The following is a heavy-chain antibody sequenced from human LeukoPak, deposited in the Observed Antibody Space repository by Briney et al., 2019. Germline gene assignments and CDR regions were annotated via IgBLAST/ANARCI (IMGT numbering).Heavy chain of an antibody. CDR1: GGSFSSGSYY. J-gene: IGHJ6*02. CDR2: IYYSGST. V-gene: IGHV4-61*01. D-gene: IGHD6-19*01. CDR3: ARDSRGWSPNYYYYYGMDV. Sequence: SETLSLTCTVSGGSFSSGSYYWSWIRQPPGKGLEWIGYIYYSGSTNYDPSLKSRVTISVDTSKNQFSLKLSSVTAADTAVYYCARDSRGWSPNYYYYYGMDVWGQGTTVTVSS.